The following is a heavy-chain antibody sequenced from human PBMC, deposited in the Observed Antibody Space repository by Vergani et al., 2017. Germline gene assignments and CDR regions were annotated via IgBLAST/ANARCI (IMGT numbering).Heavy chain of an antibody. V-gene: IGHV4-38-2*01. CDR1: GDSISSGNN. D-gene: IGHD3-22*01. Sequence: QVNLQESGPGLVKPSETLALTCAVSGDSISSGNNWGWMRQPPGKGLEWISSFSHRVDTYFNPSLKGRLSISMDTSKNYLFLTLSSVTAADTAMYFCARRSSSYYFDIWVQGVLITVSS. CDR2: FSHRVDT. J-gene: IGHJ5*02. CDR3: ARRSSSYYFDI.